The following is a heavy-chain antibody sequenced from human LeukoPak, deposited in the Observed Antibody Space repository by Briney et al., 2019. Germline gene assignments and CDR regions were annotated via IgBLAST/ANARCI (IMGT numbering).Heavy chain of an antibody. CDR2: MNPNSGNT. CDR3: ARGLFRGYSSLLGY. CDR1: GYTFTSYD. J-gene: IGHJ4*02. Sequence: GASVKVSCKASGYTFTSYDINWVRQATGQGLEWMGWMNPNSGNTGYAQKFLGRVTMTRNTFISTAYMELSSLRSEDTAVYYCARGLFRGYSSLLGYWGQGTLVTVSS. D-gene: IGHD5-18*01. V-gene: IGHV1-8*01.